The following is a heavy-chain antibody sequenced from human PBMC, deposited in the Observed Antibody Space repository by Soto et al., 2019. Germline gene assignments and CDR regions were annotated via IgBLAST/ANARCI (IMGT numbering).Heavy chain of an antibody. Sequence: XGSLRLSYAASGFTFTSCTMSWVSRAPGKGLEWVSAISGSGDSTYYADSVKGRFTISRDNSKNTLYLQMNSLRAEDTAVYYCAKDGGYYDFWSGYFSNTYHYGMDVWGQGTTVTVSS. J-gene: IGHJ6*02. D-gene: IGHD3-3*01. CDR2: ISGSGDST. V-gene: IGHV3-23*01. CDR1: GFTFTSCT. CDR3: AKDGGYYDFWSGYFSNTYHYGMDV.